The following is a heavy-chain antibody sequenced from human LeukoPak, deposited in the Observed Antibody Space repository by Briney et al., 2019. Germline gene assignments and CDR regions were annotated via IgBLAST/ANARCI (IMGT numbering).Heavy chain of an antibody. Sequence: PGGSLRLSCAASGFTFSSYSMNWVRQAPGKGLEWVSSISSSSSYIYYADSVKGRFTISRDNAKNSLYLQMNSLRAEDTAVYYCARSRLDYGGNPYWYFDLWGRGTLVTVSS. D-gene: IGHD4-23*01. J-gene: IGHJ2*01. V-gene: IGHV3-21*01. CDR2: ISSSSSYI. CDR3: ARSRLDYGGNPYWYFDL. CDR1: GFTFSSYS.